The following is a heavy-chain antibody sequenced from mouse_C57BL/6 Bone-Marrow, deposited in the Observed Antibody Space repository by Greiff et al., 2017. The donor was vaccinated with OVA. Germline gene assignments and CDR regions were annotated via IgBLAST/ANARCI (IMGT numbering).Heavy chain of an antibody. CDR1: GYTFTSYG. J-gene: IGHJ2*01. V-gene: IGHV1-81*01. D-gene: IGHD2-3*01. Sequence: SGAELARPGASVKLSCKASGYTFTSYGISWVKQRTGQGLEWIGEIYPRSGNTYYNEKFKGKATLTADKSSSTAYMELRSLTSEDSAVYFCARRGYSGFDYWGQGTTLTVSS. CDR3: ARRGYSGFDY. CDR2: IYPRSGNT.